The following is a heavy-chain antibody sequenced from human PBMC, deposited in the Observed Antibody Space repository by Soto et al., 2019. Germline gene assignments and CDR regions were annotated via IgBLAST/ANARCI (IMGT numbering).Heavy chain of an antibody. Sequence: GWSLRLSCASSGFTFSSYAMIWVRQAPVKGLDWVSAISGSGGSTYYADSVKGRFTISRDNSKNTLYLQMNSLRAEDTAVYYCARDSSSSYYYYGMDVWGQGTTVTVSS. D-gene: IGHD6-6*01. CDR2: ISGSGGST. CDR1: GFTFSSYA. CDR3: ARDSSSSYYYYGMDV. J-gene: IGHJ6*02. V-gene: IGHV3-23*01.